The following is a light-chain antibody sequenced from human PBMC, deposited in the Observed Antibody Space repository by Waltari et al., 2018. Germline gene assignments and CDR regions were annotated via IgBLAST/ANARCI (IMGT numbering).Light chain of an antibody. Sequence: EIVLTQSPATLSLSPGERATLSCRTSQSISNYLAWYQQKPGQAPRLLSYDASNRATGTPARFSGSGSGTDFTLTITSLEPEDVAVYYCQQRSNWLTFGGGTKVEIK. CDR3: QQRSNWLT. CDR2: DAS. CDR1: QSISNY. V-gene: IGKV3-11*01. J-gene: IGKJ4*01.